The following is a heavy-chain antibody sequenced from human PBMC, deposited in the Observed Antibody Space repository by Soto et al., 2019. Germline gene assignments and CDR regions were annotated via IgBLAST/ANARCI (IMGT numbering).Heavy chain of an antibody. D-gene: IGHD2-15*01. CDR2: IYHSGTA. CDR3: ARGKYCSGGSCERVDP. J-gene: IGHJ5*02. CDR1: DGSISTYF. V-gene: IGHV4-59*01. Sequence: QVQLQESGPGLVQPSETLSLTCTVSDGSISTYFWTWIRQPPGKGLEWIGHIYHSGTADYNPSLKSRVAMSVDTSKNPFSLNLTSVTAADTATYYCARGKYCSGGSCERVDPWGQGALVTVSS.